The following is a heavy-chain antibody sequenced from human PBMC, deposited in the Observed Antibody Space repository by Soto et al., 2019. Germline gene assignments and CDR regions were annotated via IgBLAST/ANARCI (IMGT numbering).Heavy chain of an antibody. J-gene: IGHJ6*02. CDR3: ARSRSPRMITFGGVIEYRSYYYGMDV. CDR2: IIPIFGTA. Sequence: ASVKVSCKASGGTFSSYAISWVRQAPGQGLEWMGGIIPIFGTANYAQKFQGRVTITADESTSTAYMELSSLRSEDTAVYYCARSRSPRMITFGGVIEYRSYYYGMDVWGQGTTVTVSS. D-gene: IGHD3-16*02. V-gene: IGHV1-69*13. CDR1: GGTFSSYA.